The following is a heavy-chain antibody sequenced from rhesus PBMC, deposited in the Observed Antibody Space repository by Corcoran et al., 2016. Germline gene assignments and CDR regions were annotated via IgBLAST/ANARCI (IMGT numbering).Heavy chain of an antibody. V-gene: IGHV4-93*01. J-gene: IGHJ6*01. CDR3: ARAGGFWTGFYGLDS. CDR1: GGSISSSNW. CDR2: IYGSGGST. Sequence: QVQLQESGPAVVKPSETLSLTCAVSGGSISSSNWWSWIRQSPGKGLEWIGVIYGSGGSTEYNPSLKSRGTISKDTSKNQFSLKLSSVTAADTAVYYCARAGGFWTGFYGLDSWGQGVVVTVSS. D-gene: IGHD3-3*01.